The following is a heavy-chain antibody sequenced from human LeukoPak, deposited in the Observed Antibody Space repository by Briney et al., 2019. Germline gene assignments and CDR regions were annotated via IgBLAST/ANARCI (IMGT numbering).Heavy chain of an antibody. CDR1: GFTFSSYW. Sequence: GGSLRLSCAASGFTFSSYWMSWVRQAPGKGLEWVANIKQDGSEKYYVDSVKVRFTISRDNAKNSLYLQMNSLRAEDTAVYYCARGVGATTGNFDYWGQGTLVTVSS. D-gene: IGHD1-26*01. CDR3: ARGVGATTGNFDY. J-gene: IGHJ4*02. V-gene: IGHV3-7*03. CDR2: IKQDGSEK.